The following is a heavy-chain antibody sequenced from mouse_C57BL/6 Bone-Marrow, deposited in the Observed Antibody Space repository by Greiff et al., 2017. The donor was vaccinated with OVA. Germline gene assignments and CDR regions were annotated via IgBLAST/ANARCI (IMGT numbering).Heavy chain of an antibody. CDR2: IYPGVGDT. D-gene: IGHD4-1*01. J-gene: IGHJ1*03. CDR3: ASLLTGTTAYWYFDV. Sequence: QVQLQQSGPELVKPGASVKISCKASGYAFSSSWLNWVKQRPGKGLAWIGRIYPGVGDTNYNGKFKGKATLPADNSSSPAYMQLSSLASEDSAVYVCASLLTGTTAYWYFDVWGTGTTVTVSS. V-gene: IGHV1-82*01. CDR1: GYAFSSSW.